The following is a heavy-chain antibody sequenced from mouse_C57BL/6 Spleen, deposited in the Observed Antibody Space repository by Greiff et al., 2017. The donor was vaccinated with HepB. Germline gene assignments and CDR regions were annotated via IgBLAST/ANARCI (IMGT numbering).Heavy chain of an antibody. CDR1: GFTFSSYT. J-gene: IGHJ1*03. Sequence: EVNVVESGGGLVKPGGSLKLSCAASGFTFSSYTMSWVRQTPEKRLEWVATISGGGGNTYYPDSVKGRFTISRDNAKNTLYLQMSSLRSEDTALYYCARRFITTVVATDWYFDVWGTGTTVTVSS. CDR3: ARRFITTVVATDWYFDV. CDR2: ISGGGGNT. D-gene: IGHD1-1*01. V-gene: IGHV5-9*01.